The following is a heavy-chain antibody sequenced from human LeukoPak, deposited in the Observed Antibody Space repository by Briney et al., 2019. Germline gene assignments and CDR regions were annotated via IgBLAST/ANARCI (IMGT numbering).Heavy chain of an antibody. J-gene: IGHJ4*02. D-gene: IGHD1-26*01. CDR3: ASSGSYRFDY. CDR1: GFTFSSYS. Sequence: GGSLRLSCAASGFTFSSYSMNWVRRAPGKGLEWVSHITASGTAMFYADSVRGRFTISRDNAKNSLYLQMNSLRDEDTAVYYCASSGSYRFDYWGQGTLVTVSS. CDR2: ITASGTAM. V-gene: IGHV3-48*02.